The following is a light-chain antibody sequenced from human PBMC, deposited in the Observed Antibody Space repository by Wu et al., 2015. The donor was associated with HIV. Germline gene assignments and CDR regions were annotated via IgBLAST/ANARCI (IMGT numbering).Light chain of an antibody. Sequence: AIQLTQSPSSQSASVGDRVTITCRASQGINSALAWYHQKPGKAPELLISDASSLESGVPSRFSGSGSGTDFTLTISSLQPEDCATYYCQQYNSYSYTFGQGTKLEIK. CDR1: QGINSA. J-gene: IGKJ2*01. V-gene: IGKV1-13*02. CDR2: DAS. CDR3: QQYNSYSYT.